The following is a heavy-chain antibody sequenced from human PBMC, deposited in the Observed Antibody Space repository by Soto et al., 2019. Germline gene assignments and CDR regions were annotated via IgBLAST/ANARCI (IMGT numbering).Heavy chain of an antibody. J-gene: IGHJ4*02. CDR2: INDSGST. Sequence: QVQLQQWGAGLLKPSETLSLTCAVYGVSFSGHYWRWIRQPPGKGLEWIVEINDSGSTNYNLSFQSLVTTSAYTSKNQHSLKLSSVTAADTAVYYCARPARRALFGYRGQGTLVTLSS. V-gene: IGHV4-34*01. CDR3: ARPARRALFGY. CDR1: GVSFSGHY.